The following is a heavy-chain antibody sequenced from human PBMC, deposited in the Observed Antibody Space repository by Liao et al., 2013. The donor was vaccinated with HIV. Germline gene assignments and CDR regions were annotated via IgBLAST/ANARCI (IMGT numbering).Heavy chain of an antibody. D-gene: IGHD1-26*01. CDR3: ARGSNSGSSLPHLWYLDL. J-gene: IGHJ2*01. Sequence: QVQLQQWGAGLLKPSETLSLTCTVSTDSISAYYWSWIRQPPGKGLEWIAYVKDSGRTHYNPSLRSRVTISLDASKNQVSLRMAFLTAADSAVYFCARGSNSGSSLPHLWYLDLWGRGTLVTVSS. V-gene: IGHV4-59*01. CDR1: TDSISAYY. CDR2: VKDSGRT.